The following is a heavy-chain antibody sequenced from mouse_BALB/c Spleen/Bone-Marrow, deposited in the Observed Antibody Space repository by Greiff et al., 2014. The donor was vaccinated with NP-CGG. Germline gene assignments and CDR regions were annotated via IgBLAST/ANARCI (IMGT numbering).Heavy chain of an antibody. V-gene: IGHV5-12-2*01. Sequence: VQLKESGGGFVQPGGSLKLSCAASGFTFSSYTMSWVRQTPEKRLEWVAYISNGGGSTYYPDTVKGRFTISRDNAKNTLYLQMSSLKSEDTAMYYCARHGYYGSRAMDYWGQGTSVTVSS. J-gene: IGHJ4*01. CDR3: ARHGYYGSRAMDY. D-gene: IGHD1-1*01. CDR1: GFTFSSYT. CDR2: ISNGGGST.